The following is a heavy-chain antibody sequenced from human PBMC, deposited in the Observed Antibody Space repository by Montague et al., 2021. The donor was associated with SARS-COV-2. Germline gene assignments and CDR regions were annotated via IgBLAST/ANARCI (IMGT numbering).Heavy chain of an antibody. CDR1: GFTFSIFA. D-gene: IGHD2-8*01. CDR2: LYKDDRTT. J-gene: IGHJ3*02. Sequence: SLRLSCAASGFTFSIFAMSWARQAPGKGLEWISVLYKDDRTTDYAGSVKGRFTISRDNSKNTLYLQMDSLRVEDTAIYYCARENGADALDIWGQGTMVIVSS. V-gene: IGHV3-23*03. CDR3: ARENGADALDI.